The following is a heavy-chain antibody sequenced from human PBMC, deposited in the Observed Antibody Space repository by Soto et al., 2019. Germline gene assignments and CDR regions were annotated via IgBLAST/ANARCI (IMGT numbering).Heavy chain of an antibody. V-gene: IGHV3-30*18. D-gene: IGHD3-22*01. CDR1: GFTFSSYG. CDR2: ISYDGSNK. J-gene: IGHJ4*02. CDR3: AKDRSPMIVVAPLDY. Sequence: GGSLRLSCAASGFTFSSYGMHWVRQAPGKGLEWVAVISYDGSNKYYADSVKGRFTISRDNSKNTLYLQMNSLRAEDTAVYYCAKDRSPMIVVAPLDYWGQGTLVTVSS.